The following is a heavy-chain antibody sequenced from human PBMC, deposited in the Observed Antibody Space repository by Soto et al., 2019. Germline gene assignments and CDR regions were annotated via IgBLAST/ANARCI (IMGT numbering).Heavy chain of an antibody. J-gene: IGHJ4*02. CDR2: IIPISGAA. D-gene: IGHD1-7*01. CDR1: GGTFSNYV. Sequence: VKVSCKASGGTFSNYVVNWVRQAPGQGLEWMGRIIPISGAANYAQKFQGRVTITADKSTSTSYMELSSLRSEDTAVYYCARDMTRTVVPYFDFWGQGTLVTVSS. CDR3: ARDMTRTVVPYFDF. V-gene: IGHV1-69*06.